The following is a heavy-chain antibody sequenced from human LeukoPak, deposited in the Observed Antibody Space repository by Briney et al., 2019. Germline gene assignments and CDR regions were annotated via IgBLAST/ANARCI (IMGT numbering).Heavy chain of an antibody. CDR1: GGSISSYY. D-gene: IGHD5-24*01. CDR3: ARESLQMHMASDAFDI. Sequence: SETLSLTCTVSGGSISSYYWSWIRQPPGKGLEWIGYIYYSGSTNCNPSLKSRVTISVDTSKNQFSLKLSSVTAADTAVYYCARESLQMHMASDAFDIWGQGTMVTVSS. CDR2: IYYSGST. V-gene: IGHV4-59*12. J-gene: IGHJ3*02.